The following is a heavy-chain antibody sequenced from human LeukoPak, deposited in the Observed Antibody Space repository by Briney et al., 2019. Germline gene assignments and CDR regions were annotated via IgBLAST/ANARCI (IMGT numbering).Heavy chain of an antibody. Sequence: GGSLRLSCAASGFTFSSYWMHWVRQAPGKGLEWVSFISSSSSYIYDADSVKGRFTISRDNAKNSLYLQMNSLRAEDTAVYYCARVPVVAAHYGMDVWGQGTTVTVSS. V-gene: IGHV3-21*01. D-gene: IGHD2-15*01. CDR1: GFTFSSYW. J-gene: IGHJ6*02. CDR3: ARVPVVAAHYGMDV. CDR2: ISSSSSYI.